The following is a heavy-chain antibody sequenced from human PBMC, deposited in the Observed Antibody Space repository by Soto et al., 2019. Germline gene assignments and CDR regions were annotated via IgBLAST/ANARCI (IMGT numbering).Heavy chain of an antibody. D-gene: IGHD3-10*01. CDR1: GYTFTSYD. CDR2: MNPNSGNT. CDR3: ARGGGRYYYGSGSYRD. J-gene: IGHJ4*02. Sequence: QVQLVQSGAEVKKPGASVKVSCKASGYTFTSYDINWVRQATGQGLAWMGWMNPNSGNTGYAQKFQGRVTMTRNTSISTAYMELGSLRSEATAVYYCARGGGRYYYGSGSYRDWGQGTLVTVSS. V-gene: IGHV1-8*01.